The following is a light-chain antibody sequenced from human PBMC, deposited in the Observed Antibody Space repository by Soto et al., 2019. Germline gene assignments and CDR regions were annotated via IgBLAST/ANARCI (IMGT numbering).Light chain of an antibody. Sequence: DVHMTQSPSSLSASIGDRVTVTCRASQSISSYLNWYQQKPGKAPKLLIYAASSLQSGVPSTFSGSGSGTDLTLTISSLQPEDFATYYCQQSYSTLTVGQGTRLEI. CDR1: QSISSY. J-gene: IGKJ5*01. V-gene: IGKV1-39*01. CDR2: AAS. CDR3: QQSYSTLT.